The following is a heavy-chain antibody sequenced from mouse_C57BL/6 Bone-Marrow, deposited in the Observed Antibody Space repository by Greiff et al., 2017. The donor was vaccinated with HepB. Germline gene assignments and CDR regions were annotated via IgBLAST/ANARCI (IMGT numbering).Heavy chain of an antibody. J-gene: IGHJ2*01. CDR1: GYTFTSYW. CDR3: ARLDGYDDFYY. V-gene: IGHV1-69*01. D-gene: IGHD2-2*01. Sequence: QVQLQQPGAELVMPGASVKLSCKASGYTFTSYWMHWVKQRPGQGLEWIGEIDPSDSYTNYNQKFKGKATLTVDTSSSTAYMQLSSLTSEDSAVYYCARLDGYDDFYYWGQGTTLTVSS. CDR2: IDPSDSYT.